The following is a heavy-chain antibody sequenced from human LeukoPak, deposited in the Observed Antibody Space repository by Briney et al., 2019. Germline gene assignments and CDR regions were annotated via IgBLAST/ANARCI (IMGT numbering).Heavy chain of an antibody. D-gene: IGHD6-13*01. CDR1: GGSISSSNW. Sequence: SETLSLTCAVSGGSISSSNWWSWVRQPPGKGLEWIGEIYHSGSTNYNPSLKSRVTISVDKSKNQFSLRLTSVTAADTAVYYCAREGSIAAAVHFPDYWGQGTLVTVSS. CDR2: IYHSGST. CDR3: AREGSIAAAVHFPDY. V-gene: IGHV4-4*02. J-gene: IGHJ4*02.